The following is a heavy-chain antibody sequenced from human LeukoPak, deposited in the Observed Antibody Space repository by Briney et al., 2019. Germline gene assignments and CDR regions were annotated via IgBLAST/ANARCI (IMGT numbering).Heavy chain of an antibody. CDR2: ISSSSSYI. J-gene: IGHJ4*02. V-gene: IGHV3-21*04. CDR3: AKAHFGVGATHYFDY. CDR1: GFTFSSYS. Sequence: PGGSLRLSCAASGFTFSSYSMNWVRQAPGKGLEWVSSISSSSSYIYYADSVKGRFTISRDNAKNSLYLQMNGLRTEDTAVYYCAKAHFGVGATHYFDYWGQGTLVTVSS. D-gene: IGHD1-26*01.